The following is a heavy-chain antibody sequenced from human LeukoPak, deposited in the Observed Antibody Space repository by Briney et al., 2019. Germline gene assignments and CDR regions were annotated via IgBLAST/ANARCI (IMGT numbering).Heavy chain of an antibody. J-gene: IGHJ4*02. CDR3: AKSDDSSGYSPEDY. V-gene: IGHV3-23*01. CDR1: GSTFSSYA. D-gene: IGHD3-22*01. CDR2: ISGSGGST. Sequence: GSLRLSCAASGSTFSSYAMSWVRQAPGKGLEWVSVISGSGGSTYYADSVKGRFTISRDNSKNTLYLQMNSLRAEDTAVYYCAKSDDSSGYSPEDYWGQGTLVTVSS.